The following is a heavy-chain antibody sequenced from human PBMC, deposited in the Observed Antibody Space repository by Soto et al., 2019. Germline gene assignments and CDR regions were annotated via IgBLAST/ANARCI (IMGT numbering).Heavy chain of an antibody. J-gene: IGHJ6*02. D-gene: IGHD2-15*01. V-gene: IGHV1-69*01. Sequence: QVQLVQSGAEVKKPGSSVKVSCKASGGTFSSYAISWVRQAPGQGLEWMGGIIPIFGTANYAQKFQGRVTITADESTSKDYMELSSLRSEDKAVYYCARAPGYCSGCSCYRDYYYYGMDVWGQGTTVTVSS. CDR3: ARAPGYCSGCSCYRDYYYYGMDV. CDR1: GGTFSSYA. CDR2: IIPIFGTA.